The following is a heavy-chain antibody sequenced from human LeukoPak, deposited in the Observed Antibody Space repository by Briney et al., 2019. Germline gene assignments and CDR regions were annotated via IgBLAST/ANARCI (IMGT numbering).Heavy chain of an antibody. V-gene: IGHV3-33*01. J-gene: IGHJ4*02. CDR2: IWYDGSQK. CDR1: GFTFSSYG. D-gene: IGHD3-16*01. Sequence: PGRSLRLSCAASGFTFSSYGMHWVRQAPGRGLEWVALIWYDGSQKNYADSVKGRFTISRDDSKNTLYLQMNSLRAEDTAVYYCARDLSFGSPADWGQGTLVTVSS. CDR3: ARDLSFGSPAD.